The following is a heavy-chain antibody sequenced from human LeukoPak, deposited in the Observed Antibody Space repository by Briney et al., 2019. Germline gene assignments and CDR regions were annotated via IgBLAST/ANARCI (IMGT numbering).Heavy chain of an antibody. D-gene: IGHD3-22*01. Sequence: GGSLRLSCVASGFTFSRDWMSWVRQAPGKGLEWVSHISSSGSTRYYADSVKGRFTISRDNAKNSLYLQMNSLRAEDTAVYYCARTAYYYDSSGYDDAFDIWGQGTMVTVSS. V-gene: IGHV3-48*04. CDR3: ARTAYYYDSSGYDDAFDI. CDR1: GFTFSRDW. CDR2: ISSSGSTR. J-gene: IGHJ3*02.